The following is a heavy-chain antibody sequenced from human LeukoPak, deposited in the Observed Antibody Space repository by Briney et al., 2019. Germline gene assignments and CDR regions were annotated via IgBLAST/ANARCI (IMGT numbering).Heavy chain of an antibody. CDR1: GGSISSGSYY. J-gene: IGHJ6*03. V-gene: IGHV4-39*07. D-gene: IGHD3-3*01. Sequence: SETLSLTCTVSGGSISSGSYYWGWIRQPPGKGLEWIGSIYYSGSTYYNPSLKSRVTISVDTSKNQFSLKLSSVTAADTAVYYCARVTYDFWSGYPIYYYYYMDVWGKGTTVTVSS. CDR3: ARVTYDFWSGYPIYYYYYMDV. CDR2: IYYSGST.